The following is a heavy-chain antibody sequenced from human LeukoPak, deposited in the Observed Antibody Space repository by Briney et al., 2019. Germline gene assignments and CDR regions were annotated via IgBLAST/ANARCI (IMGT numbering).Heavy chain of an antibody. V-gene: IGHV4-59*01. D-gene: IGHD3-16*01. Sequence: PSETLSLTCAVSGGSISSSYWSWIRQPPGKELEWIGYIYYIGSTNYNPSLKSRVTISVDTSKNQFSLKLTSVTAADTAVYYCAAGEDYWGQGTLVTVSS. CDR3: AAGEDY. CDR2: IYYIGST. J-gene: IGHJ4*02. CDR1: GGSISSSY.